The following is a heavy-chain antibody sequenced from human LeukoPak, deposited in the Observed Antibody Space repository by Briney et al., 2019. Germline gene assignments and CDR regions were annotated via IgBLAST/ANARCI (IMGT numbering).Heavy chain of an antibody. CDR2: IWYDGSNK. V-gene: IGHV3-33*01. CDR1: GFTFSSYG. J-gene: IGHJ4*02. Sequence: GGSLRLSCAASGFTFSSYGMHWVRQAPGKGLEWVAVIWYDGSNKYYADSVKGRFTISRDNSKNTLYLQMNSLRAEDTAVYYCARGNSGSSPFDYWGQGTLVTVSS. CDR3: ARGNSGSSPFDY. D-gene: IGHD1-26*01.